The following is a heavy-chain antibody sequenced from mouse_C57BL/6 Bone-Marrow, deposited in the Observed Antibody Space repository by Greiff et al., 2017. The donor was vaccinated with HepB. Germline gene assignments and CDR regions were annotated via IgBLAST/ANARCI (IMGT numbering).Heavy chain of an antibody. CDR2: IYPRSGNT. Sequence: QVQLKESGAELARPGASVKLSCKASGYTFTSYGISWVKQRTGQGLEWIGEIYPRSGNTYYNEKFKGKATLTADKSSRTAYMELRSLTSEDSAVYFCARYGNYVGYYAMDYWGQGTSVTVSS. D-gene: IGHD2-1*01. J-gene: IGHJ4*01. CDR1: GYTFTSYG. CDR3: ARYGNYVGYYAMDY. V-gene: IGHV1-81*01.